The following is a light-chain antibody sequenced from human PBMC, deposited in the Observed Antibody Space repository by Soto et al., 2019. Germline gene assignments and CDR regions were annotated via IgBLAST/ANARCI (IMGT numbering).Light chain of an antibody. CDR1: QTVSSY. CDR2: DAS. CDR3: QQRSNWPPK. V-gene: IGKV3-11*01. J-gene: IGKJ1*01. Sequence: EIVFTQSPATLSLSPRERATLSCRASQTVSSYLAWYKQKAGQAPRPLIYDASNRAPGIPARFSGSGSGTDFTLTISSLEPEDFAVYYCQQRSNWPPKFGQGTKVDI.